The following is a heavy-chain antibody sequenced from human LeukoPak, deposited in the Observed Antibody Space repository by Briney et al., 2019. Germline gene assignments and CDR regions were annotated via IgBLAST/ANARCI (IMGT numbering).Heavy chain of an antibody. J-gene: IGHJ4*02. D-gene: IGHD3-22*01. Sequence: PSETLSLTCTVSGGSISDYYWSWIRQPPGKGLEWIGYIYYSGTTHYNPSLKSRVTISVDTSKNQFSLKLSSVTAADTAVYYCARQVYYYDSSGYYADPRLYYFDYWGQGTLVTVSS. CDR1: GGSISDYY. V-gene: IGHV4-59*08. CDR3: ARQVYYYDSSGYYADPRLYYFDY. CDR2: IYYSGTT.